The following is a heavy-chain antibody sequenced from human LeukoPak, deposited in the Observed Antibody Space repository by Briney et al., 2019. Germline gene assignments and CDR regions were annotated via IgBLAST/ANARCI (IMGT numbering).Heavy chain of an antibody. D-gene: IGHD3-9*01. J-gene: IGHJ5*02. CDR1: GGSFSAYY. CDR2: INHSGRT. V-gene: IGHV4-34*01. Sequence: PSETLSLTCGVSGGSFSAYYWSWIRQPPGKGLELIGEINHSGRTNYNPSLKSRVTISVDTSKNQFSLSLSSVTAADTAVYYCARSPLTGNYGDWFDPWGQGTLVIVSS. CDR3: ARSPLTGNYGDWFDP.